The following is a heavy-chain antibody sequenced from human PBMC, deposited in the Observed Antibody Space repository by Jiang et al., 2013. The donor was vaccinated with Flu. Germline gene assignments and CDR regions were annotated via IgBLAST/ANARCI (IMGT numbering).Heavy chain of an antibody. CDR2: IYTSGST. Sequence: GPGLVKPSQTLSLTCTVSGGSISSGSYYWSWVRQPAGKGLEWIGRIYTSGSTNYNPSLKSRVTISVDTSKNQFSLKLSSVTAADTAVYYCARESLAAAGRDWFDPGAREPWSPSPQ. CDR1: GGSISSGSYY. J-gene: IGHJ5*02. V-gene: IGHV4-61*02. CDR3: ARESLAAAGRDWFDP. D-gene: IGHD6-13*01.